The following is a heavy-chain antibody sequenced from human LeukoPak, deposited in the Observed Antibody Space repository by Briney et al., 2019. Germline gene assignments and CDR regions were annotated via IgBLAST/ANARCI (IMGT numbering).Heavy chain of an antibody. D-gene: IGHD1-14*01. J-gene: IGHJ4*02. CDR1: GFTFNTYG. V-gene: IGHV3-33*06. CDR2: VWSDGSNR. CDR3: AKSNTERQTTLGN. Sequence: PGGSLRLSCAASGFTFNTYGMHWVRQAPGKGLEWIAVVWSDGSNRFYADSVEGRFTISRDNSKNTLYLQMNSLRAEDTAVYYCAKSNTERQTTLGNWGQGTLVSVSS.